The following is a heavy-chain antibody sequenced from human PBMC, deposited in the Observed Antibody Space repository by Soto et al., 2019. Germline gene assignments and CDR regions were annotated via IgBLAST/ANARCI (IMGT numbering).Heavy chain of an antibody. Sequence: GGSLRLSCEASGFIFSSYAITWVRQAPGKGLEWVSTISGTGVNTYYADSVKGRFTVSRDNSKNTVWLQMNSLRAADSSVYYCAKDSVHNLYRTSSLEDCFGPWGQGTLVTVSS. V-gene: IGHV3-23*01. D-gene: IGHD6-6*01. CDR2: ISGTGVNT. CDR1: GFIFSSYA. CDR3: AKDSVHNLYRTSSLEDCFGP. J-gene: IGHJ5*02.